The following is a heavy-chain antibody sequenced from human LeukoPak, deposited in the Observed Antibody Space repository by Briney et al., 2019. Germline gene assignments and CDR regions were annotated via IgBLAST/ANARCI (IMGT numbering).Heavy chain of an antibody. CDR2: INTNTGNP. Sequence: ASVKVSCKASGYTFTSYAMNWVRQAPGQGLEWMGWINTNTGNPTYAQGFTGRFVFSLDTSVSTAYLQISSLKAGDTAVYYCARTAARASITPYYYYYYMDVWGKGTTVIISS. D-gene: IGHD6-6*01. CDR1: GYTFTSYA. V-gene: IGHV7-4-1*02. CDR3: ARTAARASITPYYYYYYMDV. J-gene: IGHJ6*03.